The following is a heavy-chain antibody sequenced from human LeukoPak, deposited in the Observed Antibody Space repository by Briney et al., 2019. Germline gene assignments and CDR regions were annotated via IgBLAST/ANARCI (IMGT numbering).Heavy chain of an antibody. D-gene: IGHD3-22*01. J-gene: IGHJ3*01. Sequence: PGRSLRLSCAASGFTFSSYGMHWVRQAPGKGLEWVALISYDGSNKYYADSVNGRFTISRDNSKNTLYLQMSSLRAEDTAVYYCARSRYYYDRWGQGTMVTVSS. CDR3: ARSRYYYDR. V-gene: IGHV3-30*03. CDR2: ISYDGSNK. CDR1: GFTFSSYG.